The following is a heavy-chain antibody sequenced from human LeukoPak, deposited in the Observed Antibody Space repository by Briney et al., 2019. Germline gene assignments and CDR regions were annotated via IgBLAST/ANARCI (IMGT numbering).Heavy chain of an antibody. CDR1: GITVRTNY. CDR2: IYSDENT. J-gene: IGHJ5*02. V-gene: IGHV3-66*02. D-gene: IGHD3-10*01. Sequence: GGSLRLSCAASGITVRTNYLTWVRQAPGKGLEWVTVIYSDENTHYGDSVEGRFTISRDNSKNTLYLQMNGLRAEDTAVYFCARGYYAFGFVPGGQGIRVTVS. CDR3: ARGYYAFGFVP.